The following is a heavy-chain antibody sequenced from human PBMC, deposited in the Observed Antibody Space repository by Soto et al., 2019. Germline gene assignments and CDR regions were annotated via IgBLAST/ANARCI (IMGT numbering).Heavy chain of an antibody. J-gene: IGHJ6*02. CDR2: ISTSGGST. Sequence: GGSLRLSCAASGFTFSSYAMSWGRQAPGKGLEWVSSISTSGGSTYYADSVKGRFTISRDNSNNTLYLQMSSLRAEDTAVYYCSLSDRYYGMGVWCPATTLTVSS. CDR1: GFTFSSYA. CDR3: SLSDRYYGMGV. V-gene: IGHV3-23*01.